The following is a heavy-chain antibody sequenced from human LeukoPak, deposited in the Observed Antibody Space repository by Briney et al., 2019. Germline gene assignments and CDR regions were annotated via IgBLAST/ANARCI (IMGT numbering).Heavy chain of an antibody. V-gene: IGHV4-61*02. CDR1: GGSISSGSYY. J-gene: IGHJ6*03. CDR3: ARGSADGGNYLGYFYYYYMDV. D-gene: IGHD1-26*01. Sequence: ASQTLSLTCTVSGGSISSGSYYWSWIRQPAGKGLEWIGRIYTSGSTNYNPSLKSRVTISVDTSKNQFSLKLSSVTAADTAVYYCARGSADGGNYLGYFYYYYMDVWGKGTTVTVSS. CDR2: IYTSGST.